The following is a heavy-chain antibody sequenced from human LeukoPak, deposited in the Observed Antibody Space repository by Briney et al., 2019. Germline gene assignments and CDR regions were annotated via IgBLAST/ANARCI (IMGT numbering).Heavy chain of an antibody. V-gene: IGHV4-39*07. CDR1: GGSISRIGDY. Sequence: AETLSLTCNVSGGSISRIGDYWGWIRQAPGKGLEWIGEIYHSGSTNYNPSLKSRVTISVDKSKNQFSLKLSSVTAADTAVYYCASSSNYYYYYGMDVWGQGTTVTVSS. CDR2: IYHSGST. D-gene: IGHD4-11*01. CDR3: ASSSNYYYYYGMDV. J-gene: IGHJ6*02.